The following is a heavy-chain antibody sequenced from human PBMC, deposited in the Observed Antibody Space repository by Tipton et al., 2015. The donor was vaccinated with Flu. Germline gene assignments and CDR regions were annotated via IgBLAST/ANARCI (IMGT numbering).Heavy chain of an antibody. Sequence: TLSLTCAVYGGSFSGYYWSWIRQPPGKGLEWIGEINHSGSTNYNPSLKSRVTISVDTSKNQFSLKLSSVTAADTAVYYCALKNYYYSMDVWGQGTTVTVSS. CDR2: INHSGST. V-gene: IGHV4-34*01. CDR1: GGSFSGYY. J-gene: IGHJ6*02. CDR3: ALKNYYYSMDV.